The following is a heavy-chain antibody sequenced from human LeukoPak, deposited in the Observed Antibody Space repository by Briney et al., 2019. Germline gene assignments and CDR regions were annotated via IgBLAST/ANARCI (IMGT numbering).Heavy chain of an antibody. D-gene: IGHD6-19*01. J-gene: IGHJ4*02. V-gene: IGHV1-2*06. CDR2: INPNSGGT. CDR3: ARDWRIAVAGTEGDY. Sequence: VASVKVSCKASGYTFTSYGITWVRQAPGQGLEWMGRINPNSGGTNYAQKFQGRVTMTRDTSISTAYMELSRLRSDDTAVYYCARDWRIAVAGTEGDYWGQGTLVTVSS. CDR1: GYTFTSYG.